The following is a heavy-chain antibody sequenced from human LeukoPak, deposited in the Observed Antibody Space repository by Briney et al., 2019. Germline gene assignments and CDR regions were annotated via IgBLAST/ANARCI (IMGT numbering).Heavy chain of an antibody. J-gene: IGHJ4*02. CDR1: GYTFTGYY. Sequence: ASVKVSCKASGYTFTGYYMHWVRQAPGQGLEWMGWINPNSGGTNYAQKFQGRVTMTRDTSISTAYMELSRLRSDDTAVYYCARDYRPEVGKDSSGWYKIDYWGQGTMVIVSS. CDR2: INPNSGGT. V-gene: IGHV1-2*02. D-gene: IGHD6-19*01. CDR3: ARDYRPEVGKDSSGWYKIDY.